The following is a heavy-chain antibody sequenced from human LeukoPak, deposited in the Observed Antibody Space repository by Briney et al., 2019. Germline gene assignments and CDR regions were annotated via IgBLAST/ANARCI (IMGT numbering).Heavy chain of an antibody. CDR3: ATSSGSYYY. D-gene: IGHD1-26*01. CDR2: MYYSGST. J-gene: IGHJ4*02. V-gene: IGHV4-39*01. Sequence: SETLSLTCTVSGGSINGYYWGWIRQPPGKGLEWIGSMYYSGSTYYNPSLKSRVTISVDTSKNQFSLKLSSVTAADTAVYYCATSSGSYYYWGQGTLVTVSS. CDR1: GGSINGYY.